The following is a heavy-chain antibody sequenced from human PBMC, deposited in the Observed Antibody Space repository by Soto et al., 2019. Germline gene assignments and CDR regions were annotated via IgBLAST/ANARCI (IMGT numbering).Heavy chain of an antibody. J-gene: IGHJ4*02. V-gene: IGHV1-46*01. Sequence: AAVKVSCKASGYTFTSYYMHWVRQAPGQGXEWMGIINPSGGSTSYAQKFQGRVTMTRDTSTSTVYMELSSLRSEDTAVYYCARDQGHYYDSSGYSDSDDYWGQGPLVTVSS. CDR2: INPSGGST. CDR3: ARDQGHYYDSSGYSDSDDY. CDR1: GYTFTSYY. D-gene: IGHD3-22*01.